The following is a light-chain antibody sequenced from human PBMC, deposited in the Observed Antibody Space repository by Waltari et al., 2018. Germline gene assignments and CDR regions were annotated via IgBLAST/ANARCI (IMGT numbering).Light chain of an antibody. J-gene: IGLJ2*01. CDR1: SSYVGGCNY. Sequence: QSALTQPAAASGSPGPSTTIPCPVSSSYVGGCNYVSWYQQHPGKAPKLMIYEVSNRPSGVSNRFSGSKSGNTASLTISGLQAEDEADYYCTSNTYIFGGGTKLTVL. CDR2: EVS. V-gene: IGLV2-14*01. CDR3: TSNTYI.